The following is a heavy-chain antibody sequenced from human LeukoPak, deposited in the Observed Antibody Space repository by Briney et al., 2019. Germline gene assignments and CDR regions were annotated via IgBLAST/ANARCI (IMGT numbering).Heavy chain of an antibody. J-gene: IGHJ4*02. D-gene: IGHD3-22*01. CDR3: ARRTTYYYDSSGYYHTQPYYYFDY. Sequence: KPSQTLSLTCAVSGGSISSGGYSWSWIRQPPGKGLEWIGYIYHSGSTYYNPSLKSRVTISVDTSKNQFSLKLSSVTAADTAVYYCARRTTYYYDSSGYYHTQPYYYFDYWGQGTLVTVSS. CDR2: IYHSGST. V-gene: IGHV4-30-2*03. CDR1: GGSISSGGYS.